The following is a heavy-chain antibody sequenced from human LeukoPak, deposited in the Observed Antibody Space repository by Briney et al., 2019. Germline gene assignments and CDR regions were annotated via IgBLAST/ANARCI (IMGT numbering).Heavy chain of an antibody. D-gene: IGHD3-22*01. J-gene: IGHJ1*01. Sequence: NTGGSLRLSCAASGFTFSSYSMNWVRQAPGKGLEWVSSISSSSSYIYYADSVKGRFTISRDNAKNSLYLQMNSLRAEDTAVYYCARNYYDSSGYYQYFQYWGQGTLVTVSS. CDR3: ARNYYDSSGYYQYFQY. CDR1: GFTFSSYS. CDR2: ISSSSSYI. V-gene: IGHV3-21*01.